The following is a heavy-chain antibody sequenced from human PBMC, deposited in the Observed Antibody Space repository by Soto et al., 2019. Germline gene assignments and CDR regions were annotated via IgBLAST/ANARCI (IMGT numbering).Heavy chain of an antibody. V-gene: IGHV4-59*01. CDR3: AGVLGAGAFDI. CDR1: GGSISSYY. Sequence: QVQLQESGPGLVKPSETLSLTCTVSGGSISSYYWSWIRQPPGKGLEWIGYIYYSGSTNYNPSLKSRVTLSVETSKNQFSLKLSSVTAADTAVYYCAGVLGAGAFDIWGQGTMVTVSS. J-gene: IGHJ3*02. CDR2: IYYSGST. D-gene: IGHD4-17*01.